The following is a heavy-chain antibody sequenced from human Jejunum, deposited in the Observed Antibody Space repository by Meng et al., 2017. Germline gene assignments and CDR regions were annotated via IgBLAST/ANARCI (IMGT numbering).Heavy chain of an antibody. CDR1: GYTFTDYY. CDR2: INPNNGAT. V-gene: IGHV1-2*06. J-gene: IGHJ4*02. CDR3: AKETAYHTPFDN. Sequence: QGQLVHYGAGMKRPGDSLKVYCMASGYTFTDYYMHWVLQAPGLGLEWMGRINPNNGATNFDQKFQGRVTMTRDNSKNTLFLQMNGLRAEDTAVYYCAKETAYHTPFDNWGQGTLVTVSS. D-gene: IGHD2-2*01.